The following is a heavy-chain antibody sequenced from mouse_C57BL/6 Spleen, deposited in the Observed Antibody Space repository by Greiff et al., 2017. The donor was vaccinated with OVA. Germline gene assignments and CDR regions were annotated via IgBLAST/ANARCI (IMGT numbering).Heavy chain of an antibody. V-gene: IGHV5-9-1*02. Sequence: EVKLQESGEGLVKPGGSLKLSCAASGFTFSSYAMSWVRQTPEKRLEWVAYISSGGDYIYYADTVKGRFTISRDNARNTLYLQMSSLKSDDTAMYYCTRDRGGMDYWGQGTSVTVSS. CDR3: TRDRGGMDY. CDR1: GFTFSSYA. J-gene: IGHJ4*01. CDR2: ISSGGDYI. D-gene: IGHD3-1*01.